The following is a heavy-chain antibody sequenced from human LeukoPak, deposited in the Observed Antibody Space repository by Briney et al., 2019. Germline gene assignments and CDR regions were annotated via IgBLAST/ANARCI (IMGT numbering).Heavy chain of an antibody. Sequence: PGGSLRLSCAASGFTFSSYSMNWVRQAPGKGLEWVSYISSSSSTIYYADSVKGRFTISRDNAKNSLYLQMNSLRAEDTAVYYCARSKRGDYDSWSGYYPFDYWGQGTLVTVSS. CDR1: GFTFSSYS. J-gene: IGHJ4*02. CDR2: ISSSSSTI. D-gene: IGHD3-3*01. V-gene: IGHV3-48*01. CDR3: ARSKRGDYDSWSGYYPFDY.